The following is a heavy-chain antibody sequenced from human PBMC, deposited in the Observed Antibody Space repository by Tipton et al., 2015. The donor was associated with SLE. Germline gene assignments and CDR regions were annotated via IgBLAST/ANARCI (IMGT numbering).Heavy chain of an antibody. CDR1: SGSISSHY. CDR2: IYNSGSG. J-gene: IGHJ3*02. D-gene: IGHD3-22*01. Sequence: LSLTCTVSSGSISSHYWSWIRQPPGKGLEWIGYIYNSGSGNYNPSLKSRVTISVDTSKNQFSLKLSSVSAADTAVYYCARSDYYDSSGYYSYAFDIWGQGTMVTVSS. CDR3: ARSDYYDSSGYYSYAFDI. V-gene: IGHV4-59*11.